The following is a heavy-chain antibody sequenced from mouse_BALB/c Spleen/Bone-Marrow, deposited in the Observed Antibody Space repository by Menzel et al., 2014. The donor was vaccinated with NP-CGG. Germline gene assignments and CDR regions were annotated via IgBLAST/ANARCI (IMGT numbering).Heavy chain of an antibody. V-gene: IGHV1-14*01. CDR1: GYTFTSYV. CDR2: INPFNDGT. D-gene: IGHD1-1*01. J-gene: IGHJ2*01. Sequence: QLQESGPELVKPGTSVKMSCKASGYTFTSYVIHWVKQKPGQGLEWIGYINPFNDGTKYNEKFKDKATLTSDKSSNTAYVELSSLTSEDSAVYYCARTGNYYGSSFDYWGQGTTLTVSS. CDR3: ARTGNYYGSSFDY.